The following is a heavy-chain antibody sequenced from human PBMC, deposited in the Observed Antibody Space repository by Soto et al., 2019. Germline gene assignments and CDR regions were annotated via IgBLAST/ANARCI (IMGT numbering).Heavy chain of an antibody. CDR2: INAGNGNT. CDR3: ARGAMVRGVISYYYYYGMDV. D-gene: IGHD3-10*01. V-gene: IGHV1-3*01. J-gene: IGHJ6*02. CDR1: GYTFTSYA. Sequence: ASVKVSCKASGYTFTSYAMHWVRQAPGQRLEWMGWINAGNGNTKYSQKFQGRVTITRDTSASTAYMELSSLRSEDTAVYYCARGAMVRGVISYYYYYGMDVWGQGTTVTVSS.